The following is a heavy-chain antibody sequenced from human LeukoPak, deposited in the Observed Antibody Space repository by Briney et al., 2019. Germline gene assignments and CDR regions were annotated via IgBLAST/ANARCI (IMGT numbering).Heavy chain of an antibody. D-gene: IGHD6-13*01. CDR3: ARVDIAAAGDFDY. CDR2: ISSSSSFI. V-gene: IGHV3-21*01. CDR1: GFTFSSYS. J-gene: IGHJ4*02. Sequence: SGGSLRLSCAASGFTFSSYSMNWVRQAPEKGLEWVSSISSSSSFIYYADSVKGRFTISTDNAKNSLYLQMNSLRAEDTAVYYCARVDIAAAGDFDYWGQGTLVTVSS.